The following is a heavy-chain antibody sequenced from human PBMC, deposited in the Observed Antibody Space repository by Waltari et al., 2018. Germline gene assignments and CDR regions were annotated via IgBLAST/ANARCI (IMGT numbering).Heavy chain of an antibody. CDR2: IRSKANSYAT. V-gene: IGHV3-73*02. Sequence: EVQLVESGGGLVQPGGSLKLSCAASGFTFSGSAMHWVRQASGKGLEWVGRIRSKANSYATAYAASVKGRFTISRDDSKNTAYLQMNSLKTEDTAVYYCNCLGSGSYSGLDYWGQGTLVTVSS. D-gene: IGHD1-26*01. CDR1: GFTFSGSA. J-gene: IGHJ4*02. CDR3: NCLGSGSYSGLDY.